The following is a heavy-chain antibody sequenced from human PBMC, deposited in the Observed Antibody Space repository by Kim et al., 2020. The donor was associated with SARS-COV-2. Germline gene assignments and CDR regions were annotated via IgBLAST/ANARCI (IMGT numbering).Heavy chain of an antibody. V-gene: IGHV3-11*04. D-gene: IGHD6-6*01. Sequence: ANSVEGRFNSTRNNAKNSLYLQMTGLRAEDTAVYYCARDTFEYSSSGFDYWGQGTLVTVSS. CDR3: ARDTFEYSSSGFDY. J-gene: IGHJ4*02.